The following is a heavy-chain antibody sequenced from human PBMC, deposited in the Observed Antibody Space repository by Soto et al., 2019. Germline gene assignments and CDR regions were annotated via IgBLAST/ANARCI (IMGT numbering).Heavy chain of an antibody. J-gene: IGHJ5*02. Sequence: GESLKISCKGSGYDFTNYWIAWVRQMPGEDLEWMGIIFPGDSHTRYNPSFQGQVTISVDKSISTAYLQWSSLQASDTAMYYCAKLVRYCGSSTCQGSNWLDPWGQGTLVTVSS. D-gene: IGHD2-2*01. CDR1: GYDFTNYW. CDR2: IFPGDSHT. V-gene: IGHV5-51*01. CDR3: AKLVRYCGSSTCQGSNWLDP.